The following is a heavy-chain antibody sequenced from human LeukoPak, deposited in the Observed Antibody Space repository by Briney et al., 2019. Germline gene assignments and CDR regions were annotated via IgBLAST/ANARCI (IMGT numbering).Heavy chain of an antibody. J-gene: IGHJ6*02. V-gene: IGHV4-34*01. Sequence: SETLSLTCAVYGGSFSGYYWSWIRQPPGKGLEWIGEINHSGSTNYNPSLKSRVTISVDTSKNQFSLKLNSVTAADTAVYYCASLWYGMDVWGQGTTVTVSS. CDR2: INHSGST. CDR3: ASLWYGMDV. CDR1: GGSFSGYY. D-gene: IGHD2/OR15-2a*01.